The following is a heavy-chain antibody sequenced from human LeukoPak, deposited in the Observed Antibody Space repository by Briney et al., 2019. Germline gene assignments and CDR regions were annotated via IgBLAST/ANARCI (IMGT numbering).Heavy chain of an antibody. V-gene: IGHV3-48*03. J-gene: IGHJ3*02. Sequence: GGSLRLSCAASGFTFSSYEMNWVRQAPGKGLDWVSYISSSGNTIYYADTVKGRFTISRDNAKNSLYLQMNSLRAEDTAVYYCARESPPQYSYDSSSYLGPMDAFDIWGQGTMVTVSS. CDR2: ISSSGNTI. D-gene: IGHD3-22*01. CDR3: ARESPPQYSYDSSSYLGPMDAFDI. CDR1: GFTFSSYE.